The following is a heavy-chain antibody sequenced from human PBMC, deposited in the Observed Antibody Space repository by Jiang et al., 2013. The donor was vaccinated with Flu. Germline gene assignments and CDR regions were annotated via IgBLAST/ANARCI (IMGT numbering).Heavy chain of an antibody. Sequence: RSLRLSCAASGFTFSSYAMHWVRQAPGKGLEWVAVISYDGSNKYYADSVKGRFTISRDNSKNTLYLQMNSLRAEDTAVYYCARDSFLHSSGYYFGYFDYWGQGTLVTVSS. CDR2: ISYDGSNK. D-gene: IGHD3-22*01. CDR1: GFTFSSYA. V-gene: IGHV3-30-3*01. CDR3: ARDSFLHSSGYYFGYFDY. J-gene: IGHJ4*02.